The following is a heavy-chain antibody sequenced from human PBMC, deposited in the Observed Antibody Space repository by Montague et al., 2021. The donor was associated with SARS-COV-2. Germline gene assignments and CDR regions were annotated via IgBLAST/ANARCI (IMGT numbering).Heavy chain of an antibody. Sequence: SETLSLTCTVSGGSISSSSYYWGWIRQPPGKGLEWIGSIYHSGSTYYNPSLKSRVTISVDTSKNQFSLKLSSVTAADTAVYYCARHGKTRIAMIVLVIGYFDYWGQGTLVTVSS. CDR1: GGSISSSSYY. CDR2: IYHSGST. D-gene: IGHD3-22*01. CDR3: ARHGKTRIAMIVLVIGYFDY. J-gene: IGHJ4*02. V-gene: IGHV4-39*01.